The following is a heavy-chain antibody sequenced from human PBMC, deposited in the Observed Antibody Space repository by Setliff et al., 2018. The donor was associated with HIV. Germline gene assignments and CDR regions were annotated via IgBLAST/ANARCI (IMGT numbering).Heavy chain of an antibody. CDR2: INSYGSST. J-gene: IGHJ4*02. Sequence: GGSLRLSCAASGFIFSSYEMNWVRQAPGKGLEWVSYINSYGSSTYYADSVKGRFTISRDNAKNSLYLQMSSLRAEDTAVYYCARKGDWGQGTLVTVSS. CDR1: GFIFSSYE. CDR3: ARKGD. V-gene: IGHV3-48*03.